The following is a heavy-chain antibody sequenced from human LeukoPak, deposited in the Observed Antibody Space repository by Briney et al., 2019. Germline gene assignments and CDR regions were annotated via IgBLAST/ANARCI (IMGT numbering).Heavy chain of an antibody. CDR2: MNPNSGNT. CDR1: GYTFTSYD. CDR3: ASGASSGWYVYFDY. D-gene: IGHD6-19*01. V-gene: IGHV1-8*01. J-gene: IGHJ4*02. Sequence: GASVKVSCKASGYTFTSYDINWVRQATGQGLEWMGRMNPNSGNTGYAQKFQGRVTMTRDTSISTAYMELSRLRSDDTAVYYCASGASSGWYVYFDYWGQGTLVTVSS.